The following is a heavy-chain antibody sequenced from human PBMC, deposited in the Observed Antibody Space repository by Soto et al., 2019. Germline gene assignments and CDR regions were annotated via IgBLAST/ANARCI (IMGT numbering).Heavy chain of an antibody. V-gene: IGHV3-30*18. D-gene: IGHD2-2*01. CDR3: AKGWYCISTSCYGDYYGMDV. Sequence: QVQLVESGGGVVQPGRSLRLSCAASGFTFSSYGMHWVRQAPGKGLEWVAVISYDGGNKYYADSVKGRFTISRDNSKNTLYLQMNSLRAEDTAVYYCAKGWYCISTSCYGDYYGMDVWGQGTTVTVSS. J-gene: IGHJ6*02. CDR2: ISYDGGNK. CDR1: GFTFSSYG.